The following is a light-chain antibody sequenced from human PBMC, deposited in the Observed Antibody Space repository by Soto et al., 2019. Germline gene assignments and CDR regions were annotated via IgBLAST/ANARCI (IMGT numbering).Light chain of an antibody. CDR2: SNN. CDR1: RSSVGSNT. Sequence: QSVLTQPPSASGTPGQRVTISCSGSRSSVGSNTVNWYQHLPGTAPKLLIYSNNHRPSGVPDRFSASKAGASASLAISGLQSEDEADYYCAAWDAGLNGYVFGTGTKLTVL. CDR3: AAWDAGLNGYV. V-gene: IGLV1-44*01. J-gene: IGLJ1*01.